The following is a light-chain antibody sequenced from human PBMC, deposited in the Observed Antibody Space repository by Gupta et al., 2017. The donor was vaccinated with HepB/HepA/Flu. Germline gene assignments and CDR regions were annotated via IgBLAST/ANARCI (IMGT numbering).Light chain of an antibody. CDR3: QSYDNSRSGSYV. V-gene: IGLV1-40*01. CDR2: VNS. Sequence: QSVLTQPPSVSGAPGQRVSISCTGSSSNIGASHDVHWYQHLPGTGPKLLIYVNSNRRSGGPDRFSGSKSGASAALAITGLLAEDEADYYCQSYDNSRSGSYVFGTGTKVTVL. J-gene: IGLJ1*01. CDR1: SSNIGASHD.